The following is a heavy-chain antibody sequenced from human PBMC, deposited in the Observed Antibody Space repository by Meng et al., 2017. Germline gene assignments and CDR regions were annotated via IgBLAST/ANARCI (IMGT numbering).Heavy chain of an antibody. CDR3: ARVRRQGVWYFDL. V-gene: IGHV3-21*01. D-gene: IGHD3-16*01. J-gene: IGHJ2*01. Sequence: GESLKISCAAPGFTFSSYSMNWVRQAPGKGLEWVSSISSSSSYIYYADSVKGRFTISRDNAKNSLYLQMNSLRAEDTAVYYCARVRRQGVWYFDLWGRGTLVTVSS. CDR2: ISSSSSYI. CDR1: GFTFSSYS.